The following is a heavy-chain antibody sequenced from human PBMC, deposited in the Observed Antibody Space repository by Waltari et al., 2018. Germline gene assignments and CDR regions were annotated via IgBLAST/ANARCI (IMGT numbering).Heavy chain of an antibody. J-gene: IGHJ3*02. Sequence: EVQLVESGGGLVQPGGSLSLSCAASGFTFGSYEMNWVRQAPGKGLEWVSYISNSGSAIHYADSVKGRFTISRDNAKNSLYLQMNSLRAEDTALYYCVREEYSRSSGGFDIWGQGTMVTVSS. V-gene: IGHV3-48*03. D-gene: IGHD6-6*01. CDR1: GFTFGSYE. CDR2: ISNSGSAI. CDR3: VREEYSRSSGGFDI.